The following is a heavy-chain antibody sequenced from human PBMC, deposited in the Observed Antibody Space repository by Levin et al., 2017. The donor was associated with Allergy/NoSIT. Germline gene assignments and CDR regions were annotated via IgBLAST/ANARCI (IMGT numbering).Heavy chain of an antibody. CDR3: ARDRGSGSYYPFYYYYYMDV. D-gene: IGHD3-10*01. Sequence: GESLKISCAASGFTFSSYWMSWVRQAPGKGLEWVANIKQDGSEKYYVDSVKGRFTISRDNAKNSLYLQMNSLRAEDTAVYYCARDRGSGSYYPFYYYYYMDVWGKGTTVTVSS. V-gene: IGHV3-7*04. CDR2: IKQDGSEK. J-gene: IGHJ6*03. CDR1: GFTFSSYW.